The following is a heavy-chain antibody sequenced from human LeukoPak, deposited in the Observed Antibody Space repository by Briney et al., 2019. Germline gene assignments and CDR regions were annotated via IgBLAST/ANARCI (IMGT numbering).Heavy chain of an antibody. Sequence: SQTLSLTCTVSGGSISSGSYYWSWIRQPAGKGLEWIGYIYYSGSTNYNPSLKSRVTISVDTSKNQFSPKLSSVTAADTAVYYCARASYGGSSGYYYGYYYYYMDVWGKGTTVTVSS. CDR1: GGSISSGSYY. D-gene: IGHD3-22*01. CDR3: ARASYGGSSGYYYGYYYYYMDV. CDR2: IYYSGST. V-gene: IGHV4-61*10. J-gene: IGHJ6*03.